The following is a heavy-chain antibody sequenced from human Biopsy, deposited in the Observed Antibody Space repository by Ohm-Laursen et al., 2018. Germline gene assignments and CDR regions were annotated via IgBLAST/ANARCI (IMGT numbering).Heavy chain of an antibody. V-gene: IGHV3-48*03. J-gene: IGHJ4*02. Sequence: GSLRLSCSASGFTFSAHEMNWVRQAPGKGLEWVSYISFTGTSSYYADSVKGRFTISRDNAKNSLYLQMNSLRAEDTGIYYCARDLKWGQGTLVTVSS. CDR1: GFTFSAHE. CDR2: ISFTGTSS. CDR3: ARDLK.